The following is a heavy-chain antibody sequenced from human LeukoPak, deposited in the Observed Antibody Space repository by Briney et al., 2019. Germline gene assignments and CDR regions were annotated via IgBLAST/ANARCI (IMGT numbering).Heavy chain of an antibody. J-gene: IGHJ4*02. Sequence: KSSETLSLTCAVYGESFSGYFWNWIRQPPGKGLEWIGEINHSGSTSNHNPSLKSRVTISADTSKKQFSLNLSSVTAADTAVYYCARGKLWFRYFDDWGQGTLVTASS. CDR3: ARGKLWFRYFDD. D-gene: IGHD3-10*01. CDR2: INHSGSTS. CDR1: GESFSGYF. V-gene: IGHV4-34*01.